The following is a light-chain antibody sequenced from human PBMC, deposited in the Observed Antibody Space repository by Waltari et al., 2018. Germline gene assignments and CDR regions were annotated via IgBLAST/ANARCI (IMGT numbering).Light chain of an antibody. CDR3: ATWDDSLNAWI. V-gene: IGLV1-44*01. J-gene: IGLJ2*01. CDR2: RSD. Sequence: QSLLTQPPSISGAPGQRVTISCSGGSSNIGRNSVNWYAPVQGTTPKLLMYRSDQRPSGVSDRFSGSKSGTSASLAITGLLSADEADYICATWDDSLNAWIFGGGTRLTVL. CDR1: SSNIGRNS.